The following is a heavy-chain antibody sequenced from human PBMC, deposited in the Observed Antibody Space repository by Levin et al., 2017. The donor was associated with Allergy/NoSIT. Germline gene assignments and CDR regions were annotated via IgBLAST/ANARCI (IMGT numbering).Heavy chain of an antibody. J-gene: IGHJ4*02. CDR1: GFSFSTYW. V-gene: IGHV3-74*01. D-gene: IGHD3-16*01. Sequence: GGSLRLSCAASGFSFSTYWMHWVRLGPGKGPVWVSRINSDGSSTSYADSVKGRFTISRDNAKNTLYLQMNILGAEDSGFYYCARGGIGTGRGYLGAVHWGQGTLVSVSS. CDR3: ARGGIGTGRGYLGAVH. CDR2: INSDGSST.